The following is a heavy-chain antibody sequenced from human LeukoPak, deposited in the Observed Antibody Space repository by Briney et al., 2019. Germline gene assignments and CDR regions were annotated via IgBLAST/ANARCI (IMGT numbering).Heavy chain of an antibody. Sequence: SVKVSCKASGGTFSSYAISWVRQAPGQGLEWMGGIIPIFGTANYAQKFQGRVTITTDESTSIAYMELSSLRSEDTAVYYCARGDDSSGYYFDYWGQGTLVTVSS. CDR3: ARGDDSSGYYFDY. CDR1: GGTFSSYA. CDR2: IIPIFGTA. V-gene: IGHV1-69*05. D-gene: IGHD3-22*01. J-gene: IGHJ4*02.